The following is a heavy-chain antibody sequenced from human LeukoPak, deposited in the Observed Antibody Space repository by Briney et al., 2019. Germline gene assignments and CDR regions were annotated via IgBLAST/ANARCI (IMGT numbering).Heavy chain of an antibody. Sequence: ASVKVSCKASGYTFTGYYMHWVRQAPGQGLEWMGWINPNSGGTNYAQKFQGRVTMARDTSISTAYMELSRLRSDDTAVYYCARGWLGGNSRVDYWGQGTLVTVSS. CDR3: ARGWLGGNSRVDY. CDR2: INPNSGGT. J-gene: IGHJ4*02. D-gene: IGHD4-23*01. V-gene: IGHV1-2*02. CDR1: GYTFTGYY.